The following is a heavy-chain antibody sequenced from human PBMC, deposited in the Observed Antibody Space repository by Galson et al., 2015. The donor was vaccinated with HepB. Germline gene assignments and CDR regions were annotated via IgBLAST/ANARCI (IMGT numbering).Heavy chain of an antibody. D-gene: IGHD3-10*01. Sequence: MGIIYPGDSDTRYSPSFQGQVTISADKSITTAYLQWSSLKASDTAMYYCARPTSVVRGVNIPKFRGAFDFWGPGTMVTVSS. CDR2: IYPGDSDT. V-gene: IGHV5-51*01. CDR3: ARPTSVVRGVNIPKFRGAFDF. J-gene: IGHJ3*01.